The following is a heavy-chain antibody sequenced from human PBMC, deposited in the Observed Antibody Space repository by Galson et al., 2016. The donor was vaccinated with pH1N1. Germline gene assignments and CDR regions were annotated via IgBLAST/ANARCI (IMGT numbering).Heavy chain of an antibody. CDR1: GFTFSDYP. V-gene: IGHV3-30-3*01. Sequence: SLRLSCAASGFTFSDYPMHWVRQTPGKGLECVALVSYDGSNKYYADSVKGRFTISRDNSKNTLYLQMNSLRAEDTAVCYCARDPGYYGLGDPFDMRGQGTMVTVSS. D-gene: IGHD3-16*01. CDR2: VSYDGSNK. J-gene: IGHJ3*02. CDR3: ARDPGYYGLGDPFDM.